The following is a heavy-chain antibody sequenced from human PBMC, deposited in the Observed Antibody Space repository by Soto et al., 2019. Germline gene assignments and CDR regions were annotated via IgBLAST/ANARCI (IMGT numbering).Heavy chain of an antibody. CDR1: GFTFNRYG. V-gene: IGHV3-30*18. CDR2: ISFDGSDK. CDR3: AKDRTTGTQGLFYGLDV. J-gene: IGHJ6*01. D-gene: IGHD4-4*01. Sequence: QMQLVESGGGVVQPGRSLRLSCVASGFTFNRYGMHWVRQAPGKGLEWVALISFDGSDKFYLDSVKGRFTLSRDNSKNTMFLQMNNRRSEDTALYYCAKDRTTGTQGLFYGLDVWGQGTTVTVSS.